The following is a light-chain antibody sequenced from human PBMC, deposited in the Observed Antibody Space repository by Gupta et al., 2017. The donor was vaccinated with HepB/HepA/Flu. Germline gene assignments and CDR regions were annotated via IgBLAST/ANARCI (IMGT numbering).Light chain of an antibody. CDR1: QTINSH. V-gene: IGKV3-15*01. CDR2: NRS. J-gene: IGKJ1*01. CDR3: QQYNLWPWT. Sequence: EIVMTQSPATLSVSPGERATLSFRASQTINSHVAWYQQKPGQAPRLLIYNRSTRGTAIPARFSGSGSGTEFTLTISSLQSEDFVVYYCQQYNLWPWTFGQGTKVEIK.